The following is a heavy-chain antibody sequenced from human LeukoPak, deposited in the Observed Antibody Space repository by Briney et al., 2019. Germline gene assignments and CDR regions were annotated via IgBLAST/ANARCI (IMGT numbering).Heavy chain of an antibody. CDR3: ARSMAGFYYYYYMDV. V-gene: IGHV3-9*01. Sequence: GGSLRLSCAASGFTFDDYAMHWVRHAPGKGLEWVSGISWNSGSIGYADSVKGRFTISRDNAKNSLYLQMNSLRAEDTALYYCARSMAGFYYYYYMDVWGKGTTVTVSS. J-gene: IGHJ6*03. CDR2: ISWNSGSI. D-gene: IGHD2/OR15-2a*01. CDR1: GFTFDDYA.